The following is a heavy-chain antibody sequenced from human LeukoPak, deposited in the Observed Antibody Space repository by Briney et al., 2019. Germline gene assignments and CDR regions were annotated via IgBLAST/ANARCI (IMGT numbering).Heavy chain of an antibody. CDR2: ISDDGSNK. Sequence: GGSLRLSCAASGFTFSSYAMHWVRQAPGKGLEWVAVISDDGSNKYYADSVKGRFTISRDNYKTPLYLKMNSMRAEDTAVYYCARGGDIAAAANDYWGQGTLVTVSS. CDR1: GFTFSSYA. V-gene: IGHV3-30*01. CDR3: ARGGDIAAAANDY. J-gene: IGHJ4*02. D-gene: IGHD6-13*01.